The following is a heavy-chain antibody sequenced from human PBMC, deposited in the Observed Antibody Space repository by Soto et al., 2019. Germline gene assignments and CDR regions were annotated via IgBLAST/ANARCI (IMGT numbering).Heavy chain of an antibody. Sequence: PGGSLRLSCAASGFTFSNFEMHWVRQAPGKGLEWVSYINTAGSTKYYAESVKGRFTISRDNARNTLYLEVSSVRAEDTGIYYCARGPDFSNFGYFDYWGQGTPVTVSS. D-gene: IGHD4-4*01. CDR2: INTAGSTK. CDR1: GFTFSNFE. CDR3: ARGPDFSNFGYFDY. V-gene: IGHV3-48*03. J-gene: IGHJ4*02.